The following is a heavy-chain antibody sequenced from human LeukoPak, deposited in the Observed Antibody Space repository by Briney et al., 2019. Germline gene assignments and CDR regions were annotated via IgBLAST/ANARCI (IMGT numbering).Heavy chain of an antibody. V-gene: IGHV4-39*01. Sequence: PSETLSLTCTVSGGSISSSSSYWGWIRQPPGKGLEWIGNIYYSGTTYYNPSLKSRVTISVDTSKNQFSLQLTSVTAADTAVYFCAGQAVDAGAGTTSYAFDVWDQGTMVTVSS. CDR2: IYYSGTT. CDR3: AGQAVDAGAGTTSYAFDV. D-gene: IGHD1-14*01. J-gene: IGHJ3*01. CDR1: GGSISSSSSY.